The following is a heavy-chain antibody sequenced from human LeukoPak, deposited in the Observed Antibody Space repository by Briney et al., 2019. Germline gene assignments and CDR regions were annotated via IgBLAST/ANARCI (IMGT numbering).Heavy chain of an antibody. CDR1: GFTFSSYA. J-gene: IGHJ4*02. CDR3: AKDTMITFGGVIVGDFDY. V-gene: IGHV3-23*01. D-gene: IGHD3-16*02. Sequence: PGGSLRLSCAASGFTFSSYAMSWVRQAPGKGLEWVSAISGSGGSTYYADSVKGRFTISRDNSKNTLYLQMNSLRAEDTAVYYCAKDTMITFGGVIVGDFDYWGQGTLVTVSS. CDR2: ISGSGGST.